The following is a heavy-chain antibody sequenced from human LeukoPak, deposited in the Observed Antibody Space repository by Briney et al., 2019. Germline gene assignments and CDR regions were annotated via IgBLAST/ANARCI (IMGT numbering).Heavy chain of an antibody. CDR1: GYTFTNYA. D-gene: IGHD5-24*01. V-gene: IGHV1-3*04. J-gene: IGHJ4*02. CDR2: INTQTYNT. CDR3: ARANNPDGYITD. Sequence: ASVKVSCKASGYTFTNYAMHWVRQAPGQRPEWMGWINTQTYNTKYSQKLQGRVTITADKSTSTAYMELSSLRSEDTAVYYCARANNPDGYITDWGQGTLVTVSS.